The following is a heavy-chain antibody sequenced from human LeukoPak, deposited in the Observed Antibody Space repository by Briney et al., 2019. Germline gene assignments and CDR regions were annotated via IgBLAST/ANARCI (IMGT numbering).Heavy chain of an antibody. D-gene: IGHD2-15*01. J-gene: IGHJ4*02. V-gene: IGHV3-48*03. CDR1: GFTFSSYE. Sequence: GGSLRLSCAASGFTFSSYEMNWVRQAPGKGLEWVSYISSSGSTIYYADSVKGRFTISRDNAKNSLYLQMNSLRAEDTAVYYCARDRVRYCSGGSCYSSYSFDYWGQGTLVTVSS. CDR3: ARDRVRYCSGGSCYSSYSFDY. CDR2: ISSSGSTI.